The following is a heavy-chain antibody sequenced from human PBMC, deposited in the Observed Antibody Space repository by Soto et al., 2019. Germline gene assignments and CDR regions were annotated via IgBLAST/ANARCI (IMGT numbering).Heavy chain of an antibody. CDR1: GCSFANYW. V-gene: IGHV5-51*01. Sequence: PGESLKISCQGSGCSFANYWIAWVRQMPGKGLEWVGVIYPGDSDTRYSPSFRGQVTISADKSISHVYLQWSSLKASDTAMYYCARDGGPAVIPYYQGMDVWGQGTKVTVSS. CDR2: IYPGDSDT. CDR3: ARDGGPAVIPYYQGMDV. J-gene: IGHJ6*02. D-gene: IGHD3-16*01.